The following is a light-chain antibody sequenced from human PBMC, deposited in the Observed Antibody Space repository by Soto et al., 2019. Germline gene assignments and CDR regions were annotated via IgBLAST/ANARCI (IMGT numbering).Light chain of an antibody. J-gene: IGKJ1*01. CDR2: GAS. CDR3: QHYGNSPIT. Sequence: EIVLTQSPGTLSLSPGERATLSCRASQSVSSRLAWYQQKPGQAPRLLISGASSRATGIPDRFSGSGSATDFTLTISRLEPEDFALYYCQHYGNSPITFGQGTKVDIK. CDR1: QSVSSR. V-gene: IGKV3-20*01.